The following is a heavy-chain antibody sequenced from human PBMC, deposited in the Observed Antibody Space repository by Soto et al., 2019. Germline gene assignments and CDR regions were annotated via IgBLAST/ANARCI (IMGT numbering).Heavy chain of an antibody. D-gene: IGHD4-4*01. CDR2: IYYSGST. CDR1: GGSISSYY. CDR3: ARVRNTVTFDY. V-gene: IGHV4-59*01. J-gene: IGHJ4*02. Sequence: ATLALTCTVSGGSISSYYWSWIRQPPGKGLEWIGYIYYSGSTNYNPSLKSRVTISVDTSKNQFSLKLSSVTAADTAVYYCARVRNTVTFDYWGQGTLVTVSS.